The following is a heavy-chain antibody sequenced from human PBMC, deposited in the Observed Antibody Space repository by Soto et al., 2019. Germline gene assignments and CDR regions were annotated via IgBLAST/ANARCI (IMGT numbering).Heavy chain of an antibody. J-gene: IGHJ6*02. Sequence: DLGPTLVNPTRTLTLNCTFSGVSLSTSGMCVSWIRQPPGKALEWLALVDWDDDKYYSTSLKTRLTISKDTPKNQVVLTMTNMDPVDTATYHCARIPITLFGDYYGMDVWGQGTTVTVSS. CDR3: ARIPITLFGDYYGMDV. V-gene: IGHV2-70*01. CDR2: VDWDDDK. D-gene: IGHD3-3*01. CDR1: GVSLSTSGMC.